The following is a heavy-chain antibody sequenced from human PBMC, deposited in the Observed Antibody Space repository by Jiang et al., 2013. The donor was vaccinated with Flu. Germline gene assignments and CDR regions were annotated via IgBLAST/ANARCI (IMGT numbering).Heavy chain of an antibody. D-gene: IGHD3-16*01. CDR3: ARDGALVTRASYYYYGMDV. J-gene: IGHJ6*02. V-gene: IGHV1-69*04. Sequence: SGAEVKKPGSSVKVSCKASGGTFSSYTISWVRQAPGQGLEWMGRIIPILGIANYAQKFQGRVTITADKSTSTAYMELSSLRSEDTAVYYCARDGALVTRASYYYYGMDVWGQGTTVTVSS. CDR2: IIPILGIA. CDR1: GGTFSSYT.